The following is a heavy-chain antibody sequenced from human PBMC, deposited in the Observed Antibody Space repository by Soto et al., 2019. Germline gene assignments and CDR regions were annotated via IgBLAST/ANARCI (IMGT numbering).Heavy chain of an antibody. V-gene: IGHV3-30-3*01. D-gene: IGHD1-26*01. CDR1: GFTFSSYA. J-gene: IGHJ1*01. CDR3: ASYPGVVGATFQH. CDR2: ISYDGSNK. Sequence: QVQLVESGGGVVQPGRSLRLSCAASGFTFSSYAMHWVRQAPGKGLEWVAVISYDGSNKYYADSVKGRFTISRDNSKNTLYLQMNSLRAEDTAVYYCASYPGVVGATFQHWGQGTLVPVSS.